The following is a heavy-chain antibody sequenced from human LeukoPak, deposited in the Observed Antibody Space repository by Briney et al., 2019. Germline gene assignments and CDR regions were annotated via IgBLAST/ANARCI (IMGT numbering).Heavy chain of an antibody. Sequence: GGSLRLSCAASGFTFDDYAMHWVRQAPGKGLEWVSLISWDGGSTYYADSVKGRFTISRDNSKNSLYLQMNSLRAEDTALYYCAKAGMATPPYYYYYMDVCGKGTTVTVSS. CDR3: AKAGMATPPYYYYYMDV. CDR1: GFTFDDYA. V-gene: IGHV3-43D*03. J-gene: IGHJ6*03. D-gene: IGHD5-24*01. CDR2: ISWDGGST.